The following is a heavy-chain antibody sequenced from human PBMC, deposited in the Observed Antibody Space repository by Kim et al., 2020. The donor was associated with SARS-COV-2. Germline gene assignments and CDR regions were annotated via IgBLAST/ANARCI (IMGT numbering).Heavy chain of an antibody. CDR1: GGSISSYY. D-gene: IGHD5-12*01. CDR3: ARSPYSGYDLRFDY. V-gene: IGHV4-59*01. Sequence: SETLSLTCTVSGGSISSYYWSWIRQPPGKGLEWIGYIYYSGSTNYNPSLKSRVTISVDTSKNQFSLKLSSVTAADTAVYYCARSPYSGYDLRFDYWGQGTLVTVSS. J-gene: IGHJ4*02. CDR2: IYYSGST.